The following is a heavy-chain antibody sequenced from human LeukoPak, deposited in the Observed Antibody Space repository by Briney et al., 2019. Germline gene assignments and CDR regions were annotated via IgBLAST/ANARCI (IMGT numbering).Heavy chain of an antibody. Sequence: GGSLRLSCAASGFTFSSYSMNWVRQAPGKGLEWVSYISSSSSTIYYADSVKGRFTISRDNSKNTLYLQMNSLRAEDTAVYYCAKRIGTPHYFDYWGQGTLVTVSS. J-gene: IGHJ4*02. CDR2: ISSSSSTI. CDR3: AKRIGTPHYFDY. CDR1: GFTFSSYS. V-gene: IGHV3-48*01. D-gene: IGHD1/OR15-1a*01.